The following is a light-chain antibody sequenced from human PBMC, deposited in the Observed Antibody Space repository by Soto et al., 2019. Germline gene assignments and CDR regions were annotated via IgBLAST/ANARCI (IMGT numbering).Light chain of an antibody. CDR1: QSLSSN. CDR2: GAS. Sequence: EIVMTQSPATLSVSPGGRATLSCRASQSLSSNLAWYQQKPGQAPRLLIYGASTRATGIPARFSGSGSGTEFTLTISSLQSEDFVVYYCQQYNNWPYTFGQGTKLEIK. V-gene: IGKV3-15*01. CDR3: QQYNNWPYT. J-gene: IGKJ2*01.